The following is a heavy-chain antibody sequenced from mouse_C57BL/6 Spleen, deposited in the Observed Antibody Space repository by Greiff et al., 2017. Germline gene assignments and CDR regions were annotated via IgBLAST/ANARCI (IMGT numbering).Heavy chain of an antibody. CDR2: ISSGSSTI. Sequence: DVQLVESGGGLVKPGGSLKLSCAASGFTFSDYGMHWVRQAPEKGLEWVAYISSGSSTIYYADTVKGRFTISRDNAKNTLFLQMTSLRSEDTAMYYCATNGDYYAMDYWGQGTSVTVSS. V-gene: IGHV5-17*01. CDR3: ATNGDYYAMDY. J-gene: IGHJ4*01. CDR1: GFTFSDYG.